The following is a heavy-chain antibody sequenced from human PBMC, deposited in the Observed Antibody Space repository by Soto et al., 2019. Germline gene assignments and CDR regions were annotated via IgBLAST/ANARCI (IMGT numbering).Heavy chain of an antibody. CDR1: GFTFSNYG. V-gene: IGHV3-33*01. CDR3: EGGTYYLDS. J-gene: IGHJ4*02. CDR2: ILYDGSNK. D-gene: IGHD3-16*01. Sequence: QVQLVESGGDVVQPGRSLRLSCAASGFTFSNYGMHWARQAPGKGLEWVAAILYDGSNKYYADSVKGRFTISRDNSKNTRYLQVNSLRVEVTAMYDCEGGTYYLDSCGEGSPGTVAS.